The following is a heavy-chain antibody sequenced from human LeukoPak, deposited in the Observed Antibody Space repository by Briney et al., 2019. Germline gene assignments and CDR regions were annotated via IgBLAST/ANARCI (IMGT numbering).Heavy chain of an antibody. CDR3: ANFEPGYTSSWYAEF. CDR2: ISSRGTTK. D-gene: IGHD6-13*01. CDR1: GFTISSSR. Sequence: PGESLRLSCEVSGFTISSSRMNWVRQAPGKGLEWVSYISSRGTTKHYADSVKGRFTISRDNAKNALYLQMNSLRVEDTAVYYCANFEPGYTSSWYAEFWGQGTLVTVSS. V-gene: IGHV3-48*01. J-gene: IGHJ4*02.